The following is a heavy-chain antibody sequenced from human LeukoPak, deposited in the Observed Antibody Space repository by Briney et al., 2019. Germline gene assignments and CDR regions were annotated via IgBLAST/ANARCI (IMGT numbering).Heavy chain of an antibody. CDR3: ATQSRDGYNTFDY. V-gene: IGHV4-59*01. J-gene: IGHJ4*02. CDR1: GDSISSYY. CDR2: ITYDGGT. D-gene: IGHD5-24*01. Sequence: SETLSLTCTVSGDSISSYYWIWTRQPPGKGLEWIGFITYDGGTSYDPSLRGRVIISIDTSKNQFSLRLTSVTAADTAIYYCATQSRDGYNTFDYWGQGTLVTVSS.